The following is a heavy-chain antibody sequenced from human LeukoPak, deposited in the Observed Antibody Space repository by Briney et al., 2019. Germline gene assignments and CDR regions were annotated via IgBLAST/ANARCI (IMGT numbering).Heavy chain of an antibody. CDR1: GGSFSGYY. V-gene: IGHV4-34*01. D-gene: IGHD3-10*01. Sequence: SETLSLTCAVYGGSFSGYYWSWIRQPPGKGLEWIGEINHSGSTNYNPSLKSRVTISVDTSKNQLSLKLSSVTAADTAVYYCASRLRTYYYGSGSYGVGYWGQGTLVTVSS. J-gene: IGHJ4*02. CDR2: INHSGST. CDR3: ASRLRTYYYGSGSYGVGY.